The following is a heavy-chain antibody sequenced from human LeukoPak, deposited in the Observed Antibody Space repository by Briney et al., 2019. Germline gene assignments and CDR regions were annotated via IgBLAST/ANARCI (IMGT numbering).Heavy chain of an antibody. V-gene: IGHV1-69*01. CDR2: IIPIFGTA. D-gene: IGHD2-15*01. Sequence: ASVKVSCTASGGTFSSYAISWVRQAPGQGLEWMGGIIPIFGTANYAQKFQGRVTITADESTSTAYMELSSLRTEDTAVYYCAKDLPDYCTSGSCHPDYWGQGTLVTVSS. J-gene: IGHJ4*02. CDR1: GGTFSSYA. CDR3: AKDLPDYCTSGSCHPDY.